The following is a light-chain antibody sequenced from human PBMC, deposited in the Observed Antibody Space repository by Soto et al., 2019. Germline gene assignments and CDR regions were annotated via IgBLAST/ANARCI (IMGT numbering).Light chain of an antibody. CDR3: QQTYSATPTT. CDR1: QYISTY. CDR2: GSS. Sequence: DIQMTQAPHFLSASVGDRVTITCRASQYISTYLNWYQQKPGKAPKLLIYGSSTVQSGVPSRFRGTGSGTEFTLTISSLQPEDFATYYCQQTYSATPTTFGLGTRLDIK. J-gene: IGKJ5*01. V-gene: IGKV1-39*01.